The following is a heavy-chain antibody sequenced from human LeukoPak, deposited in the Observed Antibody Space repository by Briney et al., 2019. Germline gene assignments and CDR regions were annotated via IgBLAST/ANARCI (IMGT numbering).Heavy chain of an antibody. J-gene: IGHJ4*02. CDR2: IKQDGSEK. CDR3: ARDSGQRTGDRYFHY. V-gene: IGHV3-7*05. CDR1: GFTFSSYW. D-gene: IGHD4-17*01. Sequence: GGSLRLSCAASGFTFSSYWMSWVRQAPGKGLEWVANIKQDGSEKYYVDSVKGRFTISRDNSKNTLYLEMNSLRADDTAVYYCARDSGQRTGDRYFHYWGQGTLVTVSS.